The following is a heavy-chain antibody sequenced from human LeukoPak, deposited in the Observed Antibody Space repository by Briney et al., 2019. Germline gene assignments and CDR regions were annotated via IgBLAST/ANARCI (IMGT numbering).Heavy chain of an antibody. D-gene: IGHD6-6*01. CDR2: TSNSGGST. CDR1: GFTFSGYA. J-gene: IGHJ4*02. V-gene: IGHV3-23*01. CDR3: AKETSSSFDY. Sequence: GGSLRLSCEASGFTFSGYAMNWVRQAPGKGLEWVSGTSNSGGSTYYADSVKGRFTISRDNSKNTLYLQMNRLRADDTAVYYCAKETSSSFDYWGQGTLVTVSS.